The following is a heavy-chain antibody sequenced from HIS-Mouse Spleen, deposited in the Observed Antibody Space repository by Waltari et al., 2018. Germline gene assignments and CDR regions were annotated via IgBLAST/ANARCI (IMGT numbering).Heavy chain of an antibody. CDR1: GYSISSGYY. J-gene: IGHJ6*02. V-gene: IGHV4-38-2*02. CDR3: ARALEYSSSWYYYYYGMDV. CDR2: IYHSGRT. D-gene: IGHD6-13*01. Sequence: QVQLQESGPGLVKPSETLSLTCTVSGYSISSGYYWGWIRQPPGKGLEWIGRIYHSGRTYYNQALKSRVTMSVDTSKNQVSLKLSSVTAADTAVYYCARALEYSSSWYYYYYGMDVWGQGTTVTVSS.